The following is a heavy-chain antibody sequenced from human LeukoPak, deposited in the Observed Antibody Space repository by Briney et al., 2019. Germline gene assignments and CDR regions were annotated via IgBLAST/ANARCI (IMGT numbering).Heavy chain of an antibody. D-gene: IGHD5/OR15-5a*01. V-gene: IGHV1-2*02. CDR3: ARGGYNVYDPFES. J-gene: IGHJ4*02. CDR1: GYTFTCYY. Sequence: ASVKVSCKASGYTFTCYYMHWVRQAPGQGLEWMGCTNPNSGVANYAQKFRGRGTMTKDTSIITVSLELDRLRFDDKALYYCARGGYNVYDPFESWGQGTLVTVSS. CDR2: TNPNSGVA.